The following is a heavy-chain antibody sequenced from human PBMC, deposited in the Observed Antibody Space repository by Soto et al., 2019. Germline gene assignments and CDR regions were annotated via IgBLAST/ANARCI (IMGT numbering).Heavy chain of an antibody. V-gene: IGHV1-46*03. CDR1: GYTFTSYH. CDR3: ARGLPGGSGSYYIFNWFDP. D-gene: IGHD3-10*01. Sequence: ASVKVSCKASGYTFTSYHMHWVRQAPGQGLEWMGIINPSGGSTSYAQKFQGRVTMTRDTSTSTVYMELSSLRSEDTAVYYCARGLPGGSGSYYIFNWFDPWGQGTLVTVSS. CDR2: INPSGGST. J-gene: IGHJ5*02.